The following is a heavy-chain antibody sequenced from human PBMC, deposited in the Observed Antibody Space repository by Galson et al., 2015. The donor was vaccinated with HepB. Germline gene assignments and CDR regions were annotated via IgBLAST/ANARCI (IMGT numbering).Heavy chain of an antibody. V-gene: IGHV1-69*10. D-gene: IGHD4-17*01. CDR2: IIPILGIA. CDR1: GGTFSSYA. J-gene: IGHJ4*02. Sequence: SVKVSCKASGGTFSSYAISWVRQAPGQGLEWMGGIIPILGIANYAQKFQGRVTITADKSTSTAYMELSSLRSEDTAVYYCARGDYGDYAPSDYWGQGTLVTVSS. CDR3: ARGDYGDYAPSDY.